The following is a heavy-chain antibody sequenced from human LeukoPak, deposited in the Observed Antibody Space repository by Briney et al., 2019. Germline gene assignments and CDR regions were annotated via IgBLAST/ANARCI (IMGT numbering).Heavy chain of an antibody. CDR1: GGSISSYY. D-gene: IGHD6-19*01. CDR2: IYYSGST. V-gene: IGHV4-59*01. CDR3: ARYLHSSGTFY. J-gene: IGHJ4*02. Sequence: PSETLSLTCTVSGGSISSYYWSWIRQPPGKGLEWIGYIYYSGSTNYNPSLKSRVTISVDTSKNQFSLKLSSVTAADTAVYYCARYLHSSGTFYWGQGALVTVSS.